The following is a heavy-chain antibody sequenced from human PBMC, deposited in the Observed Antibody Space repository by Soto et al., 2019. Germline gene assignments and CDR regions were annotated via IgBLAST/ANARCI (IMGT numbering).Heavy chain of an antibody. J-gene: IGHJ5*02. CDR1: GFTFTSSA. D-gene: IGHD3-10*01. Sequence: SVKVSCKASGFTFTSSAVQWVRQARGQRLEWIGWIVVGSGNTNYAQKFQERVTITRDMSTSTAYMELRSLRSDDTAVYYCARLLNLWFGEPPGWFDPWGQGTLVTVSS. CDR2: IVVGSGNT. V-gene: IGHV1-58*01. CDR3: ARLLNLWFGEPPGWFDP.